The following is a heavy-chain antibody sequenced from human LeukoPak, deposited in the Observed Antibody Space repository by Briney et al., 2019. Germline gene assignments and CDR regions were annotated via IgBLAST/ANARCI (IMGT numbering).Heavy chain of an antibody. CDR3: ARDRMDTAMVPFDY. V-gene: IGHV1-18*04. CDR2: ISAYNGNT. CDR1: GYTFTSYG. Sequence: ASVKVSCKASGYTFTSYGISWVRQAPGQGLEWTGWISAYNGNTNYAQKLQGRVTMTIDTSTSTAYMELRSLRSDDTAVYYCARDRMDTAMVPFDYWGQGTLVTVSS. J-gene: IGHJ4*02. D-gene: IGHD5-18*01.